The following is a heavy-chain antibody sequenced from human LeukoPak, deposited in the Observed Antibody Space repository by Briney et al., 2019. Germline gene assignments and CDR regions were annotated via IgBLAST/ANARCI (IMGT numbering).Heavy chain of an antibody. J-gene: IGHJ4*02. D-gene: IGHD5-18*01. CDR2: INPNSGGT. Sequence: ASVKVSCKASGYTFTGYYMHWVRQPPGQGLEWMGWINPNSGGTNYAQKFQGRVTMTRDTSISTAYMELSRLRSDDTAVYYCARGADSYGGFDYWGQGTLVTVSS. V-gene: IGHV1-2*02. CDR3: ARGADSYGGFDY. CDR1: GYTFTGYY.